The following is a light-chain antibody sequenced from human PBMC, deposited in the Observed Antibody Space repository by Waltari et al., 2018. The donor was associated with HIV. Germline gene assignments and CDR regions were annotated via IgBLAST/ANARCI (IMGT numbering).Light chain of an antibody. CDR1: QGISSA. CDR3: QQFHSYPRT. V-gene: IGKV1-13*02. Sequence: AIQLTQSPSSLSASVGDRVTITCRASQGISSALAWYQQKVGKAPKLLFYDASSLQSGVPSRFSGSVSGTDFTLTISSLQPEDFATYFCQQFHSYPRTFGQGTKLEIK. CDR2: DAS. J-gene: IGKJ1*01.